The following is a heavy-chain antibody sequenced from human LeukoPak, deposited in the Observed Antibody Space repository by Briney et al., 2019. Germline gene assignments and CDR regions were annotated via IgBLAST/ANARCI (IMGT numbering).Heavy chain of an antibody. J-gene: IGHJ3*02. V-gene: IGHV4-39*01. CDR1: GGSISSSSYY. D-gene: IGHD3-3*01. Sequence: SETLSLTCTVSGGSISSSSYYWGWIRQPPGKGLEWIGSIYYSGSTYYDPSLKSRVTISVDTSKNQFSLKLSSVTAADTAVYYCARQLRFLEWLTPDAFDIWGQETMVTVSS. CDR3: ARQLRFLEWLTPDAFDI. CDR2: IYYSGST.